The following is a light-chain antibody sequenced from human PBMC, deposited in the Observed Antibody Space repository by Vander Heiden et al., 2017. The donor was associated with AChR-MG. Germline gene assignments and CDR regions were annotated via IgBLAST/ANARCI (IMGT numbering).Light chain of an antibody. V-gene: IGKV3-15*01. CDR2: DAS. Sequence: EIVMTQSPATLSVSPGEGATLSCRASQTVDTNLAWYQQKPGQAPRLLIYDASTRATGIPARFSGSGSGTEFTLTISSLQSEDFAVYYCQEYKNWPPITFGQGTRLEIE. CDR3: QEYKNWPPIT. CDR1: QTVDTN. J-gene: IGKJ5*01.